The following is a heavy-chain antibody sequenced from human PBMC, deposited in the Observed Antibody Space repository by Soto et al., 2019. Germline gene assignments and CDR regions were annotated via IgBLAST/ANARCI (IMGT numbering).Heavy chain of an antibody. CDR2: ISAYNGNT. J-gene: IGHJ3*02. Sequence: QVQLVQSGAEVKKPGASVKVSCKASGYTFTSYGISWVRQAPGQGLEWMGWISAYNGNTNYAQKLQGRVTMTTDTSTSTAYMELRSLRSDDTAVYYCARVLDIVVVPAAMRVYDAFDIWGQGTTVTVSS. CDR1: GYTFTSYG. CDR3: ARVLDIVVVPAAMRVYDAFDI. V-gene: IGHV1-18*01. D-gene: IGHD2-2*01.